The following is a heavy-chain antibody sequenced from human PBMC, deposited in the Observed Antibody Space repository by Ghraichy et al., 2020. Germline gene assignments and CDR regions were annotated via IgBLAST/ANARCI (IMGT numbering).Heavy chain of an antibody. J-gene: IGHJ2*01. CDR3: ARHATTVTTTFWYFDL. D-gene: IGHD4-17*01. CDR1: GGSISSYY. CDR2: IYHSGST. V-gene: IGHV4-59*01. Sequence: SETLSLTCTVSGGSISSYYWSWIRQPPGKGLEWIGYIYHSGSTNYNPSLKSRVTISGDTSKNQFSLKMRSVTAADPAVYYCARHATTVTTTFWYFDLWGRGTLVTVSS.